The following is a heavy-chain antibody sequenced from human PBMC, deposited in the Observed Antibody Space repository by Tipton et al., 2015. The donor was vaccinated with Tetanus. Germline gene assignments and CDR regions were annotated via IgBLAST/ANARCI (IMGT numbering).Heavy chain of an antibody. Sequence: QSGAEVKKPGASVKVSCKASGYTFTSYGINWVRQAPGQGLEWMGWISAYNGNTNYAQKLQGRVTMTTDTSTSTAYMELRSLRSDDTAVYYCARDVGRDYYDSSGYYMDVWGKGTTVTVSS. J-gene: IGHJ6*03. CDR3: ARDVGRDYYDSSGYYMDV. CDR1: GYTFTSYG. CDR2: ISAYNGNT. D-gene: IGHD3-22*01. V-gene: IGHV1-18*01.